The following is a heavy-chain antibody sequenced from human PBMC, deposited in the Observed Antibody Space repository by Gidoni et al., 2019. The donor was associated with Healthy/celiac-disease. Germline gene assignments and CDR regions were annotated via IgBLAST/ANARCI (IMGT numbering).Heavy chain of an antibody. D-gene: IGHD2-2*01. CDR1: GFTFSSYG. V-gene: IGHV3-33*01. CDR3: ARGIVVVPAAMRGGNYYYYGMDV. J-gene: IGHJ6*02. CDR2: IGYDGSNK. Sequence: QVQLVESGGGVVQPGRSLRLSCAASGFTFSSYGMHWVRQAPGKGLEWVAVIGYDGSNKYYADSVKGRFTISRDNSKNTLYLQMNSLRAEDTAVYYCARGIVVVPAAMRGGNYYYYGMDVWGQGTTVTVSS.